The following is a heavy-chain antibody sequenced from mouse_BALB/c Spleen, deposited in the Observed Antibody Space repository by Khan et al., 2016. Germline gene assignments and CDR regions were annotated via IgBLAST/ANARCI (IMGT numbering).Heavy chain of an antibody. V-gene: IGHV9-3-1*01. Sequence: QIQLVQSGPELKKPGKTVKISCKASGYTFTNYGMNWVKQAPGKGLKWMGWINTYSGESTYADDFKGRFAFSLETSANTAYLQINNLKNEDTATXFCARYRYYDGSSRYFDVWGAGTPVTVSS. CDR3: ARYRYYDGSSRYFDV. J-gene: IGHJ1*01. CDR2: INTYSGES. CDR1: GYTFTNYG. D-gene: IGHD1-1*01.